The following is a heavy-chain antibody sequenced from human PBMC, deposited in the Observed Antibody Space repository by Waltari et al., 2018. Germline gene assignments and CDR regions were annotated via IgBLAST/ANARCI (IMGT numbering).Heavy chain of an antibody. CDR1: GFTFSSYW. CDR3: AREGPSPYFDY. CDR2: IKQDGSEK. V-gene: IGHV3-7*01. J-gene: IGHJ4*02. Sequence: LRLSCAASGFTFSSYWMSWVRQAPGKGLEWVANIKQDGSEKYYVDSVKGRFTISRDNAKKSLYLQMNSLRAEETAVYYCAREGPSPYFDYWGQGTLVTVSS.